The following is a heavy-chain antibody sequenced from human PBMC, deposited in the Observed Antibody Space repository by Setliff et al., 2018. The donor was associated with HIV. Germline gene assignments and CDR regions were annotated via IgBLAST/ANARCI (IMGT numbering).Heavy chain of an antibody. D-gene: IGHD6-13*01. Sequence: LRLSCAASGFTVSSNYMSWVRQAPGKGLEWVSVIYSGGSTYYADSVKGRFTISRDNSKNTLYLQMNSLRVEDTAVYYCATAASTDYYGMDVWGQGTTVTV. CDR1: GFTVSSNY. CDR3: ATAASTDYYGMDV. J-gene: IGHJ6*02. V-gene: IGHV3-66*02. CDR2: IYSGGST.